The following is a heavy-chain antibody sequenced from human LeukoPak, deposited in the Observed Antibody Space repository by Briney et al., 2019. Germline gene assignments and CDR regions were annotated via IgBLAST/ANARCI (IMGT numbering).Heavy chain of an antibody. CDR2: IKQDGSEK. CDR3: ARNFYGSGSYYIPGYYYYYMDV. J-gene: IGHJ6*03. D-gene: IGHD3-10*01. CDR1: GFTFSSYW. Sequence: GGSLRLSCAASGFTFSSYWMSWVRQAPGKGLEWVANIKQDGSEKYYVDSVKGLFTISRDNAKNSLYLQMNSLRAEDTAVYYCARNFYGSGSYYIPGYYYYYMDVWGKGTTVTVSS. V-gene: IGHV3-7*01.